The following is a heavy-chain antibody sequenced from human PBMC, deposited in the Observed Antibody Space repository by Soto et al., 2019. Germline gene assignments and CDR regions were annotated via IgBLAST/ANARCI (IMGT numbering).Heavy chain of an antibody. D-gene: IGHD3-22*01. CDR2: IYHSGTT. Sequence: QVHLQESGLGLVKPSGTLSLTCTVSGASITGSDWWSWVRQTPEKGLEWIGEIYHSGTTNYHPSLKSRVTISQDKSKNQFSLNLTSVTAADTAVYSCVRMSVVGYFDYWGRGSLVTVSS. CDR1: GASITGSDW. CDR3: VRMSVVGYFDY. V-gene: IGHV4-4*02. J-gene: IGHJ4*02.